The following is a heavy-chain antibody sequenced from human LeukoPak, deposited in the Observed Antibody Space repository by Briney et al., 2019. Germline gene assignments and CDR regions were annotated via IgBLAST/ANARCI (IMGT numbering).Heavy chain of an antibody. CDR2: ISSSSSYI. V-gene: IGHV3-21*01. CDR3: ARNYDSSGYYYDADAFDI. D-gene: IGHD3-22*01. Sequence: KPGGSLRLSCAASGFTFSSYSMNWVRQAPGKGLEWVSSISSSSSYIYYADSVKGRFTISRDNAKNSLYLQMNSLRAEDTAVYYCARNYDSSGYYYDADAFDIWGQGTWSPSLQ. J-gene: IGHJ3*02. CDR1: GFTFSSYS.